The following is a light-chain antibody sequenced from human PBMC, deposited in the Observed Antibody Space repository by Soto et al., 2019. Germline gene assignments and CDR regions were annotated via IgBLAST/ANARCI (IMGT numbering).Light chain of an antibody. CDR1: QTIGSNY. Sequence: EMGLTQSPGPLSLSPWERATLSCRASQTIGSNYLAWYQQKPGQAPRLLSNGASSRATGIPDRFSGSGSGTDFTLTISGLEPEDFAVYYCQQFGSSPYTFGQGTKVDIK. V-gene: IGKV3-20*01. J-gene: IGKJ2*01. CDR2: GAS. CDR3: QQFGSSPYT.